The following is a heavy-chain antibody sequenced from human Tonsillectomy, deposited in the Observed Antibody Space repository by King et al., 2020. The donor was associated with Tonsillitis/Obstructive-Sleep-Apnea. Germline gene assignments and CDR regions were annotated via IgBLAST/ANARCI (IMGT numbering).Heavy chain of an antibody. Sequence: VQLQQWGAGLLKPSETLSLTCAVYGGSFSGYYWSWIRQPPGKGLEWIGEINHSGSTNYNPSLKSRVTISVDTSKNQFSLKLSSVTAADTAVYYCARGPKKGIAAALSPPRAFDIWGQGTMVTGSS. CDR1: GGSFSGYY. CDR3: ARGPKKGIAAALSPPRAFDI. D-gene: IGHD6-13*01. J-gene: IGHJ3*02. CDR2: INHSGST. V-gene: IGHV4-34*01.